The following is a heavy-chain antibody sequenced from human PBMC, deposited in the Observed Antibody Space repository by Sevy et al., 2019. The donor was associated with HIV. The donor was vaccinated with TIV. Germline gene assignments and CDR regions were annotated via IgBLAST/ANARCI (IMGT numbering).Heavy chain of an antibody. D-gene: IGHD3-22*01. V-gene: IGHV1-24*01. J-gene: IGHJ4*02. CDR3: ATTKDYYDSSGSPFDY. CDR2: FDPEDGEM. Sequence: ASVKVSCKVSGYTLSELSMHWVRQAPGKGLEWMGSFDPEDGEMLYAQKLQGRITMTEDTSTDTAYMELSSLGSEDTAVYYCATTKDYYDSSGSPFDYGGQGTLVTVSS. CDR1: GYTLSELS.